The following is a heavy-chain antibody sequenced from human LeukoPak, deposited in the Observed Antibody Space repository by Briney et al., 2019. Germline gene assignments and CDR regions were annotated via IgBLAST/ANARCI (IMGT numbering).Heavy chain of an antibody. CDR1: GFTFSSYA. CDR3: AKAYCGGDCYFAARY. Sequence: GGSLRLSCAASGFTFSSYAMSWVRQAPGKGLEWVSAISGSGGSTYYADSVKGRFTIPRDNSKNTLYLQMNSLRAEDTAVYYCAKAYCGGDCYFAARYWGQGALVTVSS. D-gene: IGHD2-21*02. V-gene: IGHV3-23*01. J-gene: IGHJ4*02. CDR2: ISGSGGST.